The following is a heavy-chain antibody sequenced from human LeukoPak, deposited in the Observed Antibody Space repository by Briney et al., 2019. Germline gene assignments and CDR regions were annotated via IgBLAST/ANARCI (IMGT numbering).Heavy chain of an antibody. D-gene: IGHD6-6*01. V-gene: IGHV3-23*01. CDR1: GFTFSSYA. CDR3: AKRIEYSSSSAYFDF. J-gene: IGHJ4*02. CDR2: ISDSGADT. Sequence: GGSLRLSCAASGFTFSSYAMSWVRQAPGKGLEWVASISDSGADTYYAESVKGRFTISRDKSKKTLYLQLNSLRADDTAVYFCAKRIEYSSSSAYFDFWGQGTLVTVSS.